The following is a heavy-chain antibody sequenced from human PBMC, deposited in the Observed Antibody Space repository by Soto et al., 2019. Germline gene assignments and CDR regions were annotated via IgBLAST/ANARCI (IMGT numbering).Heavy chain of an antibody. CDR3: ARGVSAGVDY. V-gene: IGHV1-8*01. J-gene: IGHJ4*02. CDR1: GYSFTSLD. D-gene: IGHD1-26*01. Sequence: ASVKVSCKASGYSFTSLDINWVRQTAGQGLEWMGWMEPSTGRTGYAQKFQGRVTMTRDTSINTAYMELTTLTSDDTAFYYCARGVSAGVDYWGKGTLVTVSS. CDR2: MEPSTGRT.